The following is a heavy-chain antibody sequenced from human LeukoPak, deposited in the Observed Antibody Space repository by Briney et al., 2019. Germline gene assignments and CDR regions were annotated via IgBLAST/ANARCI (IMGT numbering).Heavy chain of an antibody. CDR1: GFTFSSYS. Sequence: GSLRLSCAASGFTFSSYSMNWVRQAPGKGLERVSSISSSSSYIYYADSVKGRFTISRDNAKNSLYLQMNSLRAEDTAVYYCAKEQDNQLLLSHFDYWGQGILVTVSS. CDR3: AKEQDNQLLLSHFDY. V-gene: IGHV3-21*04. J-gene: IGHJ4*02. D-gene: IGHD2-2*01. CDR2: ISSSSSYI.